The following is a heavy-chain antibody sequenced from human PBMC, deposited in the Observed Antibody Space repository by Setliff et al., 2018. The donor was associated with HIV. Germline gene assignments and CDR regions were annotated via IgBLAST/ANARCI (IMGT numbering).Heavy chain of an antibody. CDR2: ISASGGST. CDR1: GFTFSRHA. D-gene: IGHD5-12*01. Sequence: GGSLRLSCAAPGFTFSRHAVGWVRQAPGKGLEGVSAISASGGSTYHADSMKGLFTNSRDNSKNTRYLQMNSQKAEDTAVYYCAKDRREAVATICDYWGQGTLVTVSS. CDR3: AKDRREAVATICDY. V-gene: IGHV3-23*01. J-gene: IGHJ4*02.